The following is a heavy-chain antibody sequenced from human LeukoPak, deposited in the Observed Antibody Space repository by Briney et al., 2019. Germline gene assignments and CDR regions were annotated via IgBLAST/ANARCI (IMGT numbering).Heavy chain of an antibody. CDR1: GFTFSSYW. CDR2: ISSSGSTV. J-gene: IGHJ4*02. Sequence: GGSLRLSCAASGFTFSSYWMHWVRQAPGKGLEWVSYISSSGSTVYYADSVKGRFTISRDNGKNSLYLQVNSLRAEDTAVYYCARDVLYRSDFWGQGTLVTVSS. CDR3: ARDVLYRSDF. D-gene: IGHD2-2*02. V-gene: IGHV3-48*01.